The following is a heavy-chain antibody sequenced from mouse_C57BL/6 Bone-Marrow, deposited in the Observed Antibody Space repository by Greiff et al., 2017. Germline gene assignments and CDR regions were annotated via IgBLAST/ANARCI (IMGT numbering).Heavy chain of an antibody. CDR3: ARAEEYYYGFAY. J-gene: IGHJ3*01. V-gene: IGHV1-76*01. Sequence: QVQLQQSGAELVRPGASVKLSCKASGYTFTDYYINWVKQRPGQGLEWIARIYPGSGNTYYNEKFKGKATLTAAKSSSTAYMQLSSLTSEDSAVYFCARAEEYYYGFAYWGQGTLVTVSA. D-gene: IGHD1-1*01. CDR2: IYPGSGNT. CDR1: GYTFTDYY.